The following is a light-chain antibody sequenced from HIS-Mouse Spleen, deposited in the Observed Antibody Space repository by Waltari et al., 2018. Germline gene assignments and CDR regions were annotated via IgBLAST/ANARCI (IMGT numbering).Light chain of an antibody. Sequence: DLKLTQPPSLLSESVGQRVTITCRSSQGISSYLAWHQQKPGKSPKLLIYAASTLQSGVPSRFSGSGSGTEFTLTISSLQPEDFATYYCQQLNSYPPTFGQGTKVEIK. CDR3: QQLNSYPPT. V-gene: IGKV1-9*01. CDR2: AAS. CDR1: QGISSY. J-gene: IGKJ1*01.